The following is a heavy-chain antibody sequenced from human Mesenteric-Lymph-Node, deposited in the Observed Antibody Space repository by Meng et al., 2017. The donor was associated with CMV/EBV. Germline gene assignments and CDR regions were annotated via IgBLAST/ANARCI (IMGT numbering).Heavy chain of an antibody. Sequence: WSRQRTGRGLEGVGESNLSGRTNYNPALKGRVTRSVDTSKNKFSLKLSSVTAADTAVYCCARKAMSGKRPVSSYWYFDLWGRGTLVTVSS. V-gene: IGHV4-34*01. D-gene: IGHD4-23*01. CDR3: ARKAMSGKRPVSSYWYFDL. CDR2: SNLSGRT. J-gene: IGHJ2*01.